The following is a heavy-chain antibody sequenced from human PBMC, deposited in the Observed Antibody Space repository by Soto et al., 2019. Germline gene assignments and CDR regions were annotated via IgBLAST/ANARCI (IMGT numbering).Heavy chain of an antibody. D-gene: IGHD1-26*01. V-gene: IGHV3-30*18. CDR2: ISYDGSNK. J-gene: IGHJ6*02. CDR3: AKSTWELRYYYYGMDV. Sequence: PGGSQRLSSASSGFPFSSYGMHWVRQAPGKGLEWVAVISYDGSNKYYADSVKGRFTISRDNSKNTLYLQMNSLRAEDTAVYYCAKSTWELRYYYYGMDVWGQGTTVTVSS. CDR1: GFPFSSYG.